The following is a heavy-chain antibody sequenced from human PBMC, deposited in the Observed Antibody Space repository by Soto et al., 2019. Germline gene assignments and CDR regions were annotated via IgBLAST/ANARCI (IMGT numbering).Heavy chain of an antibody. D-gene: IGHD3-10*01. J-gene: IGHJ6*02. CDR2: ISDYNGNT. V-gene: IGHV1-18*01. CDR1: GYSFTTYG. CDR3: AREGYFSGSGSYSPPRYYGMDV. Sequence: QVQLVQSGAEVKKPGASVKVYCKASGYSFTTYGISWVRQAPGHGLEWMGWISDYNGNTNYEKKFQGSVTMTTDTATRTASMEVKGLRSDDKAVYYCAREGYFSGSGSYSPPRYYGMDVWGQGTTVTVS.